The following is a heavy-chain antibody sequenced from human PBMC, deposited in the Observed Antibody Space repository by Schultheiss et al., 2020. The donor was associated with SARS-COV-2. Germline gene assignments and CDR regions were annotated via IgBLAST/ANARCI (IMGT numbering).Heavy chain of an antibody. CDR3: ARGAYGSRRKYYFDY. J-gene: IGHJ4*02. Sequence: SETLSLTCTVSGGSIRSGAYSWNWIRQHPGKGLEWIGDIFDTGSTYYNLSLKSRVSISVDTSKNQFSLKLGSVTAADTAVYYCARGAYGSRRKYYFDYWGQGTLVTVSS. D-gene: IGHD3-10*01. CDR2: IFDTGST. V-gene: IGHV4-31*03. CDR1: GGSIRSGAYS.